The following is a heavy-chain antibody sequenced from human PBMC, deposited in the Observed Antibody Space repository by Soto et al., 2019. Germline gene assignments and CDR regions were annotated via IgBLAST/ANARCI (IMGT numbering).Heavy chain of an antibody. CDR3: ARGANGAAAGRD. Sequence: QVQLVESGGGVVQPGRSLRLSCAASGFTFSSYGMHWVRQAPGKGLEWVAIIYYDGSNKYYADSVKGRFTISRDNSKNTVLLQMNSLRAEDTAVYYCARGANGAAAGRDWGQGTLVTVSS. D-gene: IGHD6-13*01. V-gene: IGHV3-33*01. CDR1: GFTFSSYG. J-gene: IGHJ4*02. CDR2: IYYDGSNK.